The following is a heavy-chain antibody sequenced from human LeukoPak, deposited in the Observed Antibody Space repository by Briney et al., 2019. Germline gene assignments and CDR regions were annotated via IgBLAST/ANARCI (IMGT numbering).Heavy chain of an antibody. CDR3: ARAQDRGYCSGGSCYAPHFNYYYYYMDV. D-gene: IGHD2-15*01. V-gene: IGHV1-69*05. J-gene: IGHJ6*03. CDR1: GGTFSSYA. CDR2: IIPIFGTA. Sequence: ASVKVSCKASGGTFSSYAISWVRQAPGQGLEWMGGIIPIFGTANYAQKFQGRVTITTDESTSTAYMELSSLRSEDTAVYYCARAQDRGYCSGGSCYAPHFNYYYYYMDVWGKETTVTVSS.